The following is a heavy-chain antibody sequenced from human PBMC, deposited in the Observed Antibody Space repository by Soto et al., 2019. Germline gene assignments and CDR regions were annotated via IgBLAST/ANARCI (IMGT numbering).Heavy chain of an antibody. J-gene: IGHJ6*04. V-gene: IGHV5-51*01. Sequence: GESLKISCKGSRYTFTSYWIGWVRQMPGKGLEWKGIIYPGDSDTRYSPSFQGQVTISADKSISTAYLQWSSLKASDTAMYYCARRGDSYAGGYDGMDVWGEGTTVTVSS. CDR2: IYPGDSDT. D-gene: IGHD5-18*01. CDR1: RYTFTSYW. CDR3: ARRGDSYAGGYDGMDV.